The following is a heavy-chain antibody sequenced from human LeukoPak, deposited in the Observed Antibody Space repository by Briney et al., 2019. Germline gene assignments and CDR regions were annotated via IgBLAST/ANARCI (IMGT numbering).Heavy chain of an antibody. D-gene: IGHD5-24*01. CDR1: GYTFTGYY. CDR2: INPNSGGT. V-gene: IGHV1-2*02. CDR3: ARDSRDGWSPSAYFRH. J-gene: IGHJ1*01. Sequence: ASVKVSCKASGYTFTGYYMHWVRQAPGQGLEWMGWINPNSGGTNYAQKFQGRVTMTRDTSISTAYMELNRLRSDDTAVYYCARDSRDGWSPSAYFRHWGQGTLVTVSS.